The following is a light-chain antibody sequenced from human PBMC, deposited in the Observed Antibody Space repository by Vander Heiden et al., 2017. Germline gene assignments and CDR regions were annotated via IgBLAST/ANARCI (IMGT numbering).Light chain of an antibody. Sequence: DIGMTQSPLSFPVTSGDPASIFCRSSQCLLYSNGYDYLDWYLQKPGQPPQLLIYLGSNRATGVPDRFSGSGSGTDFTLKISRVEAEDVGVYYCMQALQTPLTFGGGTKVDIK. J-gene: IGKJ4*01. CDR3: MQALQTPLT. CDR2: LGS. V-gene: IGKV2-28*01. CDR1: QCLLYSNGYDY.